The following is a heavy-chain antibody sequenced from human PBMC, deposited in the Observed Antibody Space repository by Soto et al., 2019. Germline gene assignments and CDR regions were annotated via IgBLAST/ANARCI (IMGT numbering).Heavy chain of an antibody. Sequence: SVKVSCKASGGTFSSYAISWVRQAPGQGLEWMGGIIPIFGTANYAQKFQGRVTITADESTSTAYMELSSLRSEDTAVYYCARAIRFRFWSGYYSYGMDVWGQGTTVTV. V-gene: IGHV1-69*13. D-gene: IGHD3-3*01. CDR1: GGTFSSYA. J-gene: IGHJ6*02. CDR2: IIPIFGTA. CDR3: ARAIRFRFWSGYYSYGMDV.